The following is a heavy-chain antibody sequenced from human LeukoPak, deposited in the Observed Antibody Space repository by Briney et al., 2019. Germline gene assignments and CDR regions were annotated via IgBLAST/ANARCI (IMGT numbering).Heavy chain of an antibody. CDR2: ISYDGSNK. J-gene: IGHJ4*02. CDR3: AAGLVHESDY. CDR1: GFTFSTYG. D-gene: IGHD6-19*01. Sequence: GGSLRLSCAASGFTFSTYGMYWVRQAPGKGLEWVAIISYDGSNKYYADSVKGRFTISRDNSKNTLYLQMNSLRAEDTAVYYCAAGLVHESDYWGQGTLVTVSS. V-gene: IGHV3-30*03.